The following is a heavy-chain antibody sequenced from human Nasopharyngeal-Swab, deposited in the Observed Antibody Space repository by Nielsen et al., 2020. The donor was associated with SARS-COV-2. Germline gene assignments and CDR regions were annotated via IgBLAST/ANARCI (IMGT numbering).Heavy chain of an antibody. CDR3: ARLYSSSWYVPDY. J-gene: IGHJ4*02. CDR1: GFTFSSYA. D-gene: IGHD6-13*01. V-gene: IGHV3-30-3*01. Sequence: GESLKISCAASGFTFSSYAMSWVRQAPGKGLEWVAVISYDGSNKYYADSVKGRFTISRDNSKNTLYLQMNSLRAEDTAVYYCARLYSSSWYVPDYWGQGTLVTVSS. CDR2: ISYDGSNK.